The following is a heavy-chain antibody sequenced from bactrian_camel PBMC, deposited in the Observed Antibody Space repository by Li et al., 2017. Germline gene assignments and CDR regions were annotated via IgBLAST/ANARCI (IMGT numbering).Heavy chain of an antibody. D-gene: IGHD1*01. CDR1: GYTIGVSS. J-gene: IGHJ6*01. CDR3: AADSRVCWSLNDALSPRDFGF. Sequence: HVQLVESGGGLVQPGGSLRLSCLISGYTIGVSSWCEAWFRQVPGKEREGVAAIAIGGATTYSDSVISRFTISRDNDKNTLYLQMYSLRPEDSATYYCAADSRVCWSLNDALSPRDFGFWGQGTQVTVS. CDR2: IAIGGAT. V-gene: IGHV3S53*01.